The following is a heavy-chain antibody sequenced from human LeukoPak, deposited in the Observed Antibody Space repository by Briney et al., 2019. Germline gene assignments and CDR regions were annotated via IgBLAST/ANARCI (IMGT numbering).Heavy chain of an antibody. J-gene: IGHJ6*03. CDR3: ARGERSYYYMDV. CDR2: IYYSGST. V-gene: IGHV4-61*01. Sequence: SETLSLTCTVSGYSISIDYYWGWIRQPPGKGLEWIGYIYYSGSTNYNPSLKSRVTISVDTSKNQFSLKLSSVTAADTAVYYCARGERSYYYMDVWGKGTTVTVSS. D-gene: IGHD1-26*01. CDR1: GYSISIDYY.